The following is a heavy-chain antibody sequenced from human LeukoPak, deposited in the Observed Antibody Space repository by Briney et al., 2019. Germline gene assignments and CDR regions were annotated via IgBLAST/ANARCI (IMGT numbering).Heavy chain of an antibody. J-gene: IGHJ6*02. D-gene: IGHD3-10*01. CDR3: ARGEQGALWFGDTVAETDADV. CDR2: IYYSGST. Sequence: PSETLSLTCTVSGGSISSSSYYWGWIRQPPGKGLEWIGSIYYSGSTYYNPSLKSRVTISVDTSKNQFSLKLSSVTAADTAVYYCARGEQGALWFGDTVAETDADVWGQGTTVTVSS. CDR1: GGSISSSSYY. V-gene: IGHV4-39*01.